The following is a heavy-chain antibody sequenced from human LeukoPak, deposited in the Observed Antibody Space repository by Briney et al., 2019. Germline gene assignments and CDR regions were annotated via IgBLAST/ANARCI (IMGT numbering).Heavy chain of an antibody. J-gene: IGHJ4*02. D-gene: IGHD3-22*01. CDR3: AHTYYYDSSGRDPDCYFDY. V-gene: IGHV2-5*01. Sequence: SGPTLVNPTQTLTLTCTFSGFSLSTSGVGVGWIRQPPGKALEWLALIYWNDDKRYSPSLKSRLTITKDTSKNQVVLTMTNMDPVDTATYYCAHTYYYDSSGRDPDCYFDYWGQGTLVTVSS. CDR1: GFSLSTSGVG. CDR2: IYWNDDK.